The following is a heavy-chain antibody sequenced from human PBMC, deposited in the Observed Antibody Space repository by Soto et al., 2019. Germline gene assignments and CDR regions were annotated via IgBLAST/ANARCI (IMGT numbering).Heavy chain of an antibody. Sequence: SLKVSCTASGGAFSSYAISWVRQAPGQGLEWMGGIIPIFGTANYAQKFQGRVTITSDESTSTAYMELTSLSSEDTAVYYCARDLCWRPYYYGMDVWGQGTTVTVSS. CDR2: IIPIFGTA. D-gene: IGHD3-3*01. CDR1: GGAFSSYA. CDR3: ARDLCWRPYYYGMDV. V-gene: IGHV1-69*13. J-gene: IGHJ6*02.